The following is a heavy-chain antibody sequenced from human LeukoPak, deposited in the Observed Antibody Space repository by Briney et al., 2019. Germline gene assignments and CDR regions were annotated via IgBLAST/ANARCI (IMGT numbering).Heavy chain of an antibody. V-gene: IGHV4-4*07. CDR3: ARGYSSGWYVYFDY. D-gene: IGHD6-19*01. Sequence: SETLSLTCTVSGGSISSYYWSWIRQPAGKGLEWIGRIYTSGSTNYNPSLKSRVTMSVDTSKNQLSLKLSSVTAADTAVYYCARGYSSGWYVYFDYWGQGTLVTVSS. J-gene: IGHJ4*02. CDR2: IYTSGST. CDR1: GGSISSYY.